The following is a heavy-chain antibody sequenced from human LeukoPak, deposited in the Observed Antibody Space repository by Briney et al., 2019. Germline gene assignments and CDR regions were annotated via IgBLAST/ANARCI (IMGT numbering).Heavy chain of an antibody. D-gene: IGHD1-26*01. CDR3: ARDRGVGATPMDV. V-gene: IGHV1-69*13. Sequence: GASVKVSCKASGGTFSSYGISWVRQAPGQGLEWMGGIIPMFGRGNYAQKFQGRVTITADESTSTAYKELSSLRSEDTAVYYCARDRGVGATPMDVWGKGTTVTVSS. CDR1: GGTFSSYG. J-gene: IGHJ6*03. CDR2: IIPMFGRG.